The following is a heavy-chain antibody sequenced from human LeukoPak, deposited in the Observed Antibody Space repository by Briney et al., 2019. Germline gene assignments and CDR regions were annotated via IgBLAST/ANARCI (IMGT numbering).Heavy chain of an antibody. CDR1: GGSFIGYY. J-gene: IGHJ4*02. D-gene: IGHD6-19*01. V-gene: IGHV4-34*01. Sequence: SETLSLTCAVYGGSFIGYYWSWIRQPPGKGLEWIGEINHSGSTNYNPSLKSRVTISVDTSKNQFSLQLNSVTPEDTAVYYCARDQGQWLVGEVDYWGQGTLVTVSS. CDR3: ARDQGQWLVGEVDY. CDR2: INHSGST.